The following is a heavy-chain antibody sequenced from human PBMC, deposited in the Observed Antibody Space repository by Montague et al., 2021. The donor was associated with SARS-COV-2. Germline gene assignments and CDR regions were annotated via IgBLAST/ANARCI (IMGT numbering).Heavy chain of an antibody. CDR2: IYHSGST. J-gene: IGHJ3*02. CDR3: ARVLAVDYGDARDVFDI. V-gene: IGHV4-38-2*02. CDR1: GYSISSGYY. Sequence: SETLSLTCIVSGYSISSGYYWGWMRQPPGKGLEWIGSIYHSGSTYYNPSLKSRVTISIDTSKNQFSLNLSSVTAADTAVYYCARVLAVDYGDARDVFDIWGQGTVVTVSS. D-gene: IGHD4-17*01.